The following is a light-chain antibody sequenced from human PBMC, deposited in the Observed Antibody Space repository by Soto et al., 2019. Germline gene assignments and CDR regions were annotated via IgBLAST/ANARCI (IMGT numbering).Light chain of an antibody. Sequence: DVVMTQSPLSLPVTLGQPASISWRSSQSLVYSDGDIYLNWFQQRPGQSPRRLIYKVYNRDSGVPDRFSGSGSGTDFTLKISRVEADDVGVYYCMQGVHGPPLTLVGGTKVEIK. V-gene: IGKV2-30*01. J-gene: IGKJ4*01. CDR1: QSLVYSDGDIY. CDR3: MQGVHGPPLT. CDR2: KVY.